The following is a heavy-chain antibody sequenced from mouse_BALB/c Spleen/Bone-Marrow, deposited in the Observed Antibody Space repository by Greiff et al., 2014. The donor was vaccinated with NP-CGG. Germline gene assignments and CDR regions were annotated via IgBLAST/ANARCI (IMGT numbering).Heavy chain of an antibody. CDR2: ISDGGTYT. D-gene: IGHD1-1*02. Sequence: EVQLQQSGGGLVKPGGSLKLSCAASGFTFSDFYMFWFRQTPKKRLEWVATISDGGTYTYYPDSVKGRFTISRDNAKNNLYLQMSSLKSEDTAIYYCARSGERYGAMDYWGQGTSVTVSS. J-gene: IGHJ4*01. CDR1: GFTFSDFY. CDR3: ARSGERYGAMDY. V-gene: IGHV5-4*02.